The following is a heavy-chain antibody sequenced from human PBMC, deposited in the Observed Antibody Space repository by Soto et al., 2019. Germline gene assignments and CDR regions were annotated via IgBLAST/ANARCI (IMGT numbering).Heavy chain of an antibody. J-gene: IGHJ3*01. CDR2: IKQDGSEK. Sequence: GGSLRLSCAASGFTFSTYWMTWVRRAPGKGMEWVANIKQDGSEKYYVDSVKGRFTISRDNAKNSVYLQMSSLRAEDTAVYYYARAVGGDRDDFGAIDLWGQGKMVTVSS. V-gene: IGHV3-7*01. CDR1: GFTFSTYW. D-gene: IGHD4-17*01. CDR3: ARAVGGDRDDFGAIDL.